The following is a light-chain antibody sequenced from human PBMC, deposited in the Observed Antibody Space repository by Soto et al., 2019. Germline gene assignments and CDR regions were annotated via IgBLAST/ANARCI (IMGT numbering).Light chain of an antibody. CDR2: GNN. Sequence: QSALTQPPSASGTPGQRVTISCSGSSSNIGSNTVNWYQQFPGAAPRFLISGNNVRPSGVPDRFSASRSGTSASLAISGLQSEDEADYYCAVWDDKMRGRIIGGGTKVTVL. CDR1: SSNIGSNT. J-gene: IGLJ2*01. V-gene: IGLV1-44*01. CDR3: AVWDDKMRGRI.